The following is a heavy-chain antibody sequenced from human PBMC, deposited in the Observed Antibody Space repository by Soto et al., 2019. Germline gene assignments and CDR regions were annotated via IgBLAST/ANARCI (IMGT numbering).Heavy chain of an antibody. D-gene: IGHD6-13*01. Sequence: QVQLVESGGGVVQPGRSLRLSCAASGFTFSSYGMHWVRQAPGKGLEWVAVIWYDGSNKYYADSVKGRFTISRDNSKNTLYLQMNSLRAEDTAVYYCARDPIAAASDPWGQGTLVTVSS. CDR2: IWYDGSNK. CDR1: GFTFSSYG. V-gene: IGHV3-33*01. J-gene: IGHJ5*02. CDR3: ARDPIAAASDP.